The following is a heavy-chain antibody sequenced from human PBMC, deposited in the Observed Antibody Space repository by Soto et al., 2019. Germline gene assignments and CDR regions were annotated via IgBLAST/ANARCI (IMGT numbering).Heavy chain of an antibody. J-gene: IGHJ4*02. CDR1: GGSISDYY. CDR2: IYNSGST. D-gene: IGHD6-13*01. V-gene: IGHV4-59*01. Sequence: QVQLQESGPGLVKPSETLSLTCTVSGGSISDYYWSWIRQPPGKGLEWIGYIYNSGSTYHNPSLKSRVTISVDTSNNQVSLKLSSVTAADTAVYYCARQRAGTGVDYWGQGTLVTVSS. CDR3: ARQRAGTGVDY.